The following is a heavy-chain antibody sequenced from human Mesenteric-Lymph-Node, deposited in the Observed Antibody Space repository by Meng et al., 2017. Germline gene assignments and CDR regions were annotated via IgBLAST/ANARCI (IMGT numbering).Heavy chain of an antibody. J-gene: IGHJ5*01. Sequence: GHLQQCGSGLLKPSGTLAPTWPVYGGSFPAYYRTWIRQAPGKGPEWIGEVTHSGSTTYNPSLASRVSISVDKPKKQFSLTLNSVTAADTAVYYCAKGRANYFGSKHNYFDSWGQGTLVTVSS. CDR1: GGSFPAYY. CDR2: VTHSGST. V-gene: IGHV4-34*01. D-gene: IGHD3-10*01. CDR3: AKGRANYFGSKHNYFDS.